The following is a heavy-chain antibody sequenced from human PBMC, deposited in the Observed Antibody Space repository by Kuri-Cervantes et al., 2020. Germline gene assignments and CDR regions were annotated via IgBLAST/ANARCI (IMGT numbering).Heavy chain of an antibody. CDR3: ARRGWGYYFDY. V-gene: IGHV4-34*01. Sequence: SETLSLTCAVYDGSFSGSSWTWIRQPAGKGLEWIGEMNHRGSTNYNPSLKSRVTISVDTSKNQFSLKLSSVTAADTAVYYCARRGWGYYFDYWGQGTLVTVSS. CDR1: DGSFSGSS. CDR2: MNHRGST. D-gene: IGHD3-16*01. J-gene: IGHJ4*02.